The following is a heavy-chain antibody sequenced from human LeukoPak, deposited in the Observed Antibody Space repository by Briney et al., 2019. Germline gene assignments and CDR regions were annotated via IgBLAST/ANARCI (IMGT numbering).Heavy chain of an antibody. Sequence: GGSLRLSCVASGFTFSSYAMSWVRQAPGKGLEWVSAISGGGGSTYYADSVKGRFTISRDNSKNTLYLQMNSLKAEDTAVYYCAKAIVVVPAAIRAFDYWGQGTLVTVSS. CDR2: ISGGGGST. V-gene: IGHV3-23*01. CDR3: AKAIVVVPAAIRAFDY. J-gene: IGHJ4*02. D-gene: IGHD2-2*01. CDR1: GFTFSSYA.